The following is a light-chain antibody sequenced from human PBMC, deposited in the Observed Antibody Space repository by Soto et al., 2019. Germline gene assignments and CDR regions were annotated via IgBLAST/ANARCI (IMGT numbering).Light chain of an antibody. CDR1: SSKVAIKN. Sequence: QSVLTQRPSASETPGQRVAISCSGSSSKVAIKNVTWYQQVPGTAPKLLIYEVNKRPSGVPDRFSGSKSGNTASLTVSGLQPEDEADYYCSSYGGIHTFVFGTGTKVTVL. CDR3: SSYGGIHTFV. V-gene: IGLV1-44*01. CDR2: EVN. J-gene: IGLJ1*01.